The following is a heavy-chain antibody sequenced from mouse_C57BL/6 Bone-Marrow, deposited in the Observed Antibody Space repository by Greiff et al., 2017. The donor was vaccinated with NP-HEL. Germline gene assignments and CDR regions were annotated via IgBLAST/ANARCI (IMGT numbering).Heavy chain of an antibody. J-gene: IGHJ4*01. Sequence: VQLQQSGPELVKPGASVKISCKASGYAFSSSWMNWVKQRPGKGLEWIGRIYPGDGDTNYNGKFKGKATLTADTSSSTAYMQLSSLTSEDSAVYFCARYDGGDYWGQGTSVTVSS. CDR1: GYAFSSSW. V-gene: IGHV1-82*01. CDR3: ARYDGGDY. D-gene: IGHD2-14*01. CDR2: IYPGDGDT.